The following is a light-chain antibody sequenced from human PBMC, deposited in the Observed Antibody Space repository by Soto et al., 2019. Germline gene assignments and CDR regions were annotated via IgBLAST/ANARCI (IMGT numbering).Light chain of an antibody. J-gene: IGLJ2*01. CDR2: EGT. CDR1: NSDIGRYKF. Sequence: QSALTQRASVSGSPGQSITISCTGTNSDIGRYKFVSWFQQHPGKAPKLMIFEGTNRPSGVSNRFSGSKSGNTASLTISGLQAEDEAIYFCSSSTNTNTLVIFGGGTQLTVL. V-gene: IGLV2-14*01. CDR3: SSSTNTNTLVI.